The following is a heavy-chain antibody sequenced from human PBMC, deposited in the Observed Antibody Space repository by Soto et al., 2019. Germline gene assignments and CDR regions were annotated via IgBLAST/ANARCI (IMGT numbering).Heavy chain of an antibody. J-gene: IGHJ3*01. D-gene: IGHD3-3*01. CDR1: GVTFRTYG. Sequence: QVQLVESGGGVVQPGRSLTLSCVVSGVTFRTYGIHWVRQAPGKGLEWVAVISYDGDYTSYADSVKGRFTISRDNSKNTIHLQLTSLGAEDTALYYCAKSDRGVFGVVMSPALDPLDVWGQGTMVAVSS. V-gene: IGHV3-30*18. CDR3: AKSDRGVFGVVMSPALDPLDV. CDR2: ISYDGDYT.